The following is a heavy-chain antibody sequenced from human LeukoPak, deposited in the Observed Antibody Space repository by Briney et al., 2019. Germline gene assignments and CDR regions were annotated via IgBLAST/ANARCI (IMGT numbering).Heavy chain of an antibody. V-gene: IGHV3-15*01. D-gene: IGHD3-22*01. CDR1: GFTFSNAW. CDR2: IKSKTDGGTT. Sequence: GGSLRLSCAASGFTFSNAWMSWVRQAPGKGLEWVGRIKSKTDGGTTDHAAPVKGRFTISRDDSKNTLYLQMNSLKTEDTAVYYCTTLIQYYYDSSGYYDGNYWGQGTLVTVS. CDR3: TTLIQYYYDSSGYYDGNY. J-gene: IGHJ4*02.